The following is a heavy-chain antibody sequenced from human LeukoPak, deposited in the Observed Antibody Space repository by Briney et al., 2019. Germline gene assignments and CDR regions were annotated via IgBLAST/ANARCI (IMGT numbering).Heavy chain of an antibody. CDR1: GFTFSSYG. J-gene: IGHJ4*02. CDR3: AKWGVNYYDSSGYEPPVDY. Sequence: PGRSLRLSCAASGFTFSSYGMHWVRQAPGKGLEWVAVISYDGSNKYYADSVKGRFAISRENSKNTLYLQMNSLRAEDTAVYYCAKWGVNYYDSSGYEPPVDYWGQGTLVTVSS. D-gene: IGHD3-22*01. CDR2: ISYDGSNK. V-gene: IGHV3-30*18.